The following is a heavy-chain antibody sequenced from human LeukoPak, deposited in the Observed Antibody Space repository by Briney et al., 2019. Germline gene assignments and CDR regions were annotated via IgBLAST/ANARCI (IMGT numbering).Heavy chain of an antibody. V-gene: IGHV3-23*01. Sequence: GGSLRLSCAASGFTLSSYAMSWVRQAPGKGLDWVSAISGTVGSTYYADSCKGRFTISRDNSKNTLYMQMNSLRAEDTAVYYCAKDYSGPSDYWGQGTLVTVSS. CDR1: GFTLSSYA. D-gene: IGHD2-15*01. CDR3: AKDYSGPSDY. CDR2: ISGTVGST. J-gene: IGHJ4*02.